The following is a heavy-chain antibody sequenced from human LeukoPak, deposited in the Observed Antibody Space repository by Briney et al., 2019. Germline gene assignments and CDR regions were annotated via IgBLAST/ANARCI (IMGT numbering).Heavy chain of an antibody. Sequence: KPSETLSLTCTVSGGSISSSSYYWGWIRQPPGKGLEWIGSIYYSGSTSYNPSLKSRVTISVDTSINQFSLKLSSVTAADTAVYYCARNQPGDSTFGTAFRGWYFDLWGRGTLVTVSS. CDR1: GGSISSSSYY. CDR3: ARNQPGDSTFGTAFRGWYFDL. J-gene: IGHJ2*01. D-gene: IGHD6-13*01. V-gene: IGHV4-39*01. CDR2: IYYSGST.